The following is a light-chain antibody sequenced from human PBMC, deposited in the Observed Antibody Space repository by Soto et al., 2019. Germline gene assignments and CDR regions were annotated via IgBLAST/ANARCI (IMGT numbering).Light chain of an antibody. Sequence: QSVLTQAASLSGSPGQSITISCTGSSSDVGSYNLVSWYQQHPGKAPKLMIYEVTKRPSGVSDRFSGSKSGNTASLTVSGLQAEDEADYYCSSYAGSNSPYVFGTGTKVTVL. CDR3: SSYAGSNSPYV. J-gene: IGLJ1*01. V-gene: IGLV2-14*02. CDR2: EVT. CDR1: SSDVGSYNL.